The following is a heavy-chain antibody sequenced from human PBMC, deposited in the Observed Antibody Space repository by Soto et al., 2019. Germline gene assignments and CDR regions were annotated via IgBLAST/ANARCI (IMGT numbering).Heavy chain of an antibody. J-gene: IGHJ5*02. D-gene: IGHD2-2*01. CDR3: AREGGKVPAAMRYWFDP. Sequence: QVQLQESGPGLVKPSETLSLTCTVSGGSISSYYWSWIRQPPGKGLEWIGYIYYSGSTNYNPSLKGRVTISVDTSKNQFSLKLSSVTAADTAVYYCAREGGKVPAAMRYWFDPWGQGTLVTVSS. V-gene: IGHV4-59*01. CDR2: IYYSGST. CDR1: GGSISSYY.